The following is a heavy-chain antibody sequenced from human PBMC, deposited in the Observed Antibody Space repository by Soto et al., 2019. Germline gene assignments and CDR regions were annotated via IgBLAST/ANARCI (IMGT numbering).Heavy chain of an antibody. CDR2: IWYDGSNK. CDR3: ARSGCSGGSCYRGYDGFDI. V-gene: IGHV3-33*01. Sequence: QVQLVESGGGVVQPGKSLRLSCAASGFPFSSFGIHWVRQAPGEGLEWVAVIWYDGSNKYYADSVKGRFTISRDNAKNTVDLQMSSLRGEDTDVYYCARSGCSGGSCYRGYDGFDIWGQGTKVTVSP. J-gene: IGHJ3*02. D-gene: IGHD2-15*01. CDR1: GFPFSSFG.